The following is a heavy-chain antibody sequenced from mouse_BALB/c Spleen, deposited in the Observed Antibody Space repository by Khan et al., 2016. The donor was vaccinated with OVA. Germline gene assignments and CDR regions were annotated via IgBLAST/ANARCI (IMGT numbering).Heavy chain of an antibody. Sequence: VQLQQSGPELVKPGASVKISCKASGYSFTGYFMNWVMQSHGKSLEWIGRINPHIGETFYNQKFKGKATLTVDESSNTVHMELRSLASEDSAVYYCARKNGSDFDYWGQGTTLTVSS. J-gene: IGHJ2*01. CDR2: INPHIGET. CDR1: GYSFTGYF. D-gene: IGHD1-1*01. V-gene: IGHV1-20*02. CDR3: ARKNGSDFDY.